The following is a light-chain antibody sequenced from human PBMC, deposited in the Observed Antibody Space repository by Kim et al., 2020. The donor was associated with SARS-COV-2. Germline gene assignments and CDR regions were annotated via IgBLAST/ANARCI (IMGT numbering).Light chain of an antibody. CDR3: QQYNTYSYT. Sequence: CASVGERVPITCRASQSISSWLAWYQQKPGNAPKLLIYKASSLESGVPSRFSGSGSGTEFTLTISSLQPDDFATYYCQQYNTYSYTFGQGTKLEIK. J-gene: IGKJ2*01. CDR1: QSISSW. V-gene: IGKV1-5*03. CDR2: KAS.